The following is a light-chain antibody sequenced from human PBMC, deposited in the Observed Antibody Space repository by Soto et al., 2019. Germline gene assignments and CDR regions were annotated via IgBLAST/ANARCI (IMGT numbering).Light chain of an antibody. V-gene: IGKV3-20*01. Sequence: PGERATLSCRASQSVRSSYLAWYQQKPGQAPRLLVYGASSRATGIPDRFSGSGSGTDFTLTVSRLEPEDFAVYYCQQYGGSPWTF. CDR1: QSVRSSY. J-gene: IGKJ1*01. CDR3: QQYGGSPWT. CDR2: GAS.